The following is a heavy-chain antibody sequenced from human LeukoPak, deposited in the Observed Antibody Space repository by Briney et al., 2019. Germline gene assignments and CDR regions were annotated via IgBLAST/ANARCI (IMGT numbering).Heavy chain of an antibody. D-gene: IGHD2-2*01. J-gene: IGHJ6*02. CDR3: ARDRSSTSPNYGMDV. V-gene: IGHV4-59*01. CDR1: GGSISSYY. Sequence: PSETLSLTCTVSGGSISSYYWSWIRQPPGKGLEWIGYIYYSGSTNYNPSLKSRVTISVDTSKNQFSLKLSSVTAADTAVYYCARDRSSTSPNYGMDVWGQGTTVTVSS. CDR2: IYYSGST.